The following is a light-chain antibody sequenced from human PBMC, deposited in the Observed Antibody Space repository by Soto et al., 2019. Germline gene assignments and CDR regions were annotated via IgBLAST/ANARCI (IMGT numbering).Light chain of an antibody. V-gene: IGKV1-5*03. J-gene: IGKJ4*02. CDR2: KAS. CDR3: QHYYSYSET. CDR1: QSISSW. Sequence: MTQAPSTLSASVGDRVTITCRASQSISSWLAWYQQKPGKAPKLLIYKASTLKSGVPSRFSGSGSGTEFTLTISCLQPEDFATYYCQHYYSYSETFGGGTKVDI.